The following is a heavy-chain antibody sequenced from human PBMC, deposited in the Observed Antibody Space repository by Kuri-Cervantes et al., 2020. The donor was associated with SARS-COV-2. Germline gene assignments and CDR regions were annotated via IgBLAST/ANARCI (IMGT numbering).Heavy chain of an antibody. CDR2: ISYDGSDR. Sequence: GGSLRLPCAASGFTFSNYGMHWVRQAPGKGLEWVAVISYDGSDRYYADSVKGRFTISRDNSKNTLYLQMNSLRAEDTAVYYCAKVWSGSYSHYYYYAMDVWGQGTTVTVSS. D-gene: IGHD3-10*01. J-gene: IGHJ6*02. CDR1: GFTFSNYG. V-gene: IGHV3-30*18. CDR3: AKVWSGSYSHYYYYAMDV.